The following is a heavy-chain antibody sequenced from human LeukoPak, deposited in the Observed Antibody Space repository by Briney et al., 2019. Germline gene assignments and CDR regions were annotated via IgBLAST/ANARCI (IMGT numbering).Heavy chain of an antibody. Sequence: ASVKVSCKASGGTFSSYAISWVRQAPGQGLEWMGWISANNGNTNYAQKLQGRVTMTTDTSTSTAYMELRSLRSDDTAVYFCARDTAPYSGSYSLDYWGQGTLVTVSS. CDR2: ISANNGNT. V-gene: IGHV1-18*01. J-gene: IGHJ4*02. CDR1: GGTFSSYA. CDR3: ARDTAPYSGSYSLDY. D-gene: IGHD1-26*01.